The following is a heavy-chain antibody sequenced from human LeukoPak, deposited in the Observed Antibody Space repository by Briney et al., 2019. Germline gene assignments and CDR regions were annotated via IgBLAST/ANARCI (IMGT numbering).Heavy chain of an antibody. D-gene: IGHD3-22*01. J-gene: IGHJ4*02. Sequence: GGSLRLSCAASGFTFSSYWMHWVRQAPGKGLVWVSRINSDGSSTSYADSVKGRFTISRDNAKNSLYLQMNSLRAEDTAVYYCARDSYVMYYYDSSGYYYFDYWGQGTLVTVSS. V-gene: IGHV3-74*01. CDR2: INSDGSST. CDR3: ARDSYVMYYYDSSGYYYFDY. CDR1: GFTFSSYW.